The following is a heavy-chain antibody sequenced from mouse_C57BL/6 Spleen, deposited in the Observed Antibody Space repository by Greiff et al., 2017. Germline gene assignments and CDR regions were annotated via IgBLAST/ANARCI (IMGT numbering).Heavy chain of an antibody. J-gene: IGHJ4*01. Sequence: EVQGVESGGGLVQPGGSLKLSCAASGFTFSDYYMYWVRQTPEKRLEWVAYISNGGGSTYYPDTVKGRFTISRDNAKNTLYLQMSRLKSEDTAMYYCARHWGTTVVGAMDYGGQGTSVTVSS. V-gene: IGHV5-12*01. CDR3: ARHWGTTVVGAMDY. CDR2: ISNGGGST. D-gene: IGHD1-1*01. CDR1: GFTFSDYY.